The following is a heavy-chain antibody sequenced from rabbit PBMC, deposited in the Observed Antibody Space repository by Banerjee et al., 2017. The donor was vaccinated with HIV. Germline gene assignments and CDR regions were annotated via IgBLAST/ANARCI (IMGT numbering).Heavy chain of an antibody. V-gene: IGHV1S40*01. Sequence: QSLEESGGDLVKPGASLTLTCTASGFSFSSSYYMCWDRQAPGKGLEWIASIDAGSSGSTTYANWAKGRFTISKTSSTTVTLQMTSLTAADTATYFCARSGRYGYYTYGDAGYAYATDGYNLWGQGTLVTVS. CDR3: ARSGRYGYYTYGDAGYAYATDGYNL. CDR1: GFSFSSSYY. CDR2: IDAGSSGST. D-gene: IGHD6-1*01. J-gene: IGHJ4*01.